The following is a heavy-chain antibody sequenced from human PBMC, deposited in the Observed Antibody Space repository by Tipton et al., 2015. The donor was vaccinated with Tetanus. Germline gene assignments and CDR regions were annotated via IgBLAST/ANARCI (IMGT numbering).Heavy chain of an antibody. V-gene: IGHV4-4*07. Sequence: TLSLTCTVSRGPISSYYWSWIRQPAGKGLEWVGHISNGNTDYSTSLKSRVTLSVDLSKNQFSLQLRAVTAADTAVYFCARNVYTVTNDAFDIWGHGTLVNVSS. CDR2: ISNGNT. J-gene: IGHJ3*02. D-gene: IGHD4-11*01. CDR1: RGPISSYY. CDR3: ARNVYTVTNDAFDI.